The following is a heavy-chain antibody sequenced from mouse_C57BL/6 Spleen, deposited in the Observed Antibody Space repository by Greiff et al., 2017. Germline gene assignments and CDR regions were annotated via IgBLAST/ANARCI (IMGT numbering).Heavy chain of an antibody. Sequence: EVQLQQSGPELVKPGASVKISCKASGYTFTDYYMNWVKQSHGKSLEWIGDINPNNGGTSYNQKFKGKATLTVDKSSSTAYMELRSLTSEDSAVYYCASADSSGYDAMDYWGQGTSVTVSS. CDR3: ASADSSGYDAMDY. CDR1: GYTFTDYY. V-gene: IGHV1-26*01. J-gene: IGHJ4*01. CDR2: INPNNGGT. D-gene: IGHD3-2*02.